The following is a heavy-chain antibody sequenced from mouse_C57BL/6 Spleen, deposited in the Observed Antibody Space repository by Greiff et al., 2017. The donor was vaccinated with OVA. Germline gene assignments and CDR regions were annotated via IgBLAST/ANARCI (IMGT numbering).Heavy chain of an antibody. V-gene: IGHV1-15*01. CDR1: GYTFTDYE. Sequence: QVQLQQSGAELVRPGASVTLSCKASGYTFTDYEMHWVKQTPVHGLEWIGAIDPETGGTAYNQKFKGKAILTADKSSSTAYMELRSLTSEDSAVYYCTRGAYYSNTRYFDVWGTGTTVTVSS. CDR2: IDPETGGT. J-gene: IGHJ1*03. D-gene: IGHD2-5*01. CDR3: TRGAYYSNTRYFDV.